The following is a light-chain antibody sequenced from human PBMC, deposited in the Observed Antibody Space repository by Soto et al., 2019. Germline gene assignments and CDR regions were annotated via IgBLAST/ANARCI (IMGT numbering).Light chain of an antibody. CDR1: SSDVGSYNL. CDR3: CSYAGSSTWV. CDR2: DVN. Sequence: QSALTQPASVYGSPGQSITISCTGTSSDVGSYNLVSWYQQHPGKAPKLVIYDVNKRPSGVSNRFSGSKSGNTASLTISGLQAEDEADYYCCSYAGSSTWVFGGGTKVTVL. V-gene: IGLV2-23*02. J-gene: IGLJ3*02.